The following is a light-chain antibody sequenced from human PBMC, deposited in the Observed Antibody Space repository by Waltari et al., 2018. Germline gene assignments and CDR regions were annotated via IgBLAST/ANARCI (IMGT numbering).Light chain of an antibody. V-gene: IGLV2-11*01. J-gene: IGLJ2*01. CDR3: CSFAGSHTYVV. CDR2: DGS. Sequence: QSALTQPRSVSGSPGQSVTISCTGTSSDVGGYNYVSWYQQHPGKAPKLMSYDGSRLPSGVPDRFSGSKSGNTASLTISGLQTEDEADYYCCSFAGSHTYVVFGGGTKLTVL. CDR1: SSDVGGYNY.